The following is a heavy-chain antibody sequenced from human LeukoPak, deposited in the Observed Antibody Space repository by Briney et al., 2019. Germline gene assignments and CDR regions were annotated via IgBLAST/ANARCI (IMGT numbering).Heavy chain of an antibody. CDR1: GGSFSGYY. J-gene: IGHJ5*02. V-gene: IGHV4-34*01. CDR2: INHSGST. CDR3: ARRARLANCGGRCYRTHNWFDP. D-gene: IGHD2-15*01. Sequence: PSETLSLTCAVYGGSFSGYYWSWIRQPPAKGLEWIGEINHSGSTNYNPSLKSRVTISVDTSKNQFSLTLSSVTAADTAVYYCARRARLANCGGRCYRTHNWFDPWGQGTLVTVSS.